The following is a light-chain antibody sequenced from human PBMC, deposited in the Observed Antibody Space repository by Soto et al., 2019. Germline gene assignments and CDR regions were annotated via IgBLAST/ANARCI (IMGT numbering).Light chain of an antibody. V-gene: IGKV3-11*01. CDR2: DAS. J-gene: IGKJ4*01. CDR3: QQRSNWPPLT. Sequence: DIVLTKYTTPLSLSPGERSTLSCRASQSVSSYLAWYQQKPGQAPRLLIYDASNRATGIPARFSGSGSGTDFTLTISSLEPEDFAVYYCQQRSNWPPLTFGGVSNVDVK. CDR1: QSVSSY.